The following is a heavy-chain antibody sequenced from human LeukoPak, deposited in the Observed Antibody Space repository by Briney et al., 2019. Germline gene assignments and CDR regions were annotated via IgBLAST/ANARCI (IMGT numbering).Heavy chain of an antibody. J-gene: IGHJ3*02. Sequence: GGSLRLSCAASGFAFSSYAMSWVRQAPGKGLEWVSAISGSGGSTYYADSVKGRFTISRDNSKNTLYLQMNSLRAEDTAVYYCAKSLFGGYSGYAFDIWGQGTMVTVSS. CDR1: GFAFSSYA. V-gene: IGHV3-23*01. CDR2: ISGSGGST. CDR3: AKSLFGGYSGYAFDI. D-gene: IGHD5-12*01.